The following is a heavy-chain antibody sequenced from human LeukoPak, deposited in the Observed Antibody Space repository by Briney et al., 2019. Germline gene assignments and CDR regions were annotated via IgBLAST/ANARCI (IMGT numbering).Heavy chain of an antibody. D-gene: IGHD3-22*01. J-gene: IGHJ4*02. V-gene: IGHV3-23*01. CDR3: AIMHPYYDGSGYWVQ. Sequence: GGSLRLSCAASGFTFSSYAMSWVRQAPGKGLEWVSGISTSGGSSSYADSVKGRFTISRDNPRNTMYMQMNSLRAEDTALYYCAIMHPYYDGSGYWVQWGQGTLVTVSS. CDR2: ISTSGGSS. CDR1: GFTFSSYA.